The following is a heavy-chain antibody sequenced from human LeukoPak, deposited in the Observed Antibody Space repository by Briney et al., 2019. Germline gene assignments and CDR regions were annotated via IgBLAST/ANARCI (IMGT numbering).Heavy chain of an antibody. Sequence: GGSLRLSCAASGFTFGTQVMRWGRQAPGKGLEWVSSITGNGYRTYDADSVKGRFTISRDNSKNTLYLHMNSLRGEDTAVYYCANIAVLVVGVKSYDVWGQGTAVTVSS. J-gene: IGHJ3*01. D-gene: IGHD3-22*01. V-gene: IGHV3-23*01. CDR3: ANIAVLVVGVKSYDV. CDR1: GFTFGTQV. CDR2: ITGNGYRT.